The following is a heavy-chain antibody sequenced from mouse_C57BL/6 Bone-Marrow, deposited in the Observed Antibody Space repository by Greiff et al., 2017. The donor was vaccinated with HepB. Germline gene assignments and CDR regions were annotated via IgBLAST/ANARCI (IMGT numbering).Heavy chain of an antibody. CDR1: GYTFTSYW. CDR2: IDPSDSYT. V-gene: IGHV1-59*01. J-gene: IGHJ4*01. Sequence: QVQLQQPGAELVRPGTSVKLSCKASGYTFTSYWMHWVKQRPGQGLEWIGVIDPSDSYTNYNQKFKGKATLTVDTSSSTAYMQLSSLTSEDSAVYYCARLFPYYAMDYWGQGTSVTVSS. CDR3: ARLFPYYAMDY.